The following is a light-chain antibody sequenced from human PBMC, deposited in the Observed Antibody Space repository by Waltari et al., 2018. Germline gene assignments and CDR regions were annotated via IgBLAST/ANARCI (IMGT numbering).Light chain of an antibody. CDR3: QQAKSFPLT. V-gene: IGKV1-12*01. J-gene: IGKJ4*01. Sequence: IQLTQSPSFVSASVGDRVTIFCRATEDIRSWLAWYQQRPGKAPKLLIYAASNLESGVPSRFRGSGSETNFTLTVSSLQPEDFATYYCQQAKSFPLTFGGGTKVEI. CDR1: EDIRSW. CDR2: AAS.